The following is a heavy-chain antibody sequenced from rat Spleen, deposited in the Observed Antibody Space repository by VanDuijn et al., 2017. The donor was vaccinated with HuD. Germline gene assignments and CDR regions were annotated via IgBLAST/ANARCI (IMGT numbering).Heavy chain of an antibody. J-gene: IGHJ2*01. CDR2: IIYDGSST. Sequence: EVQLVESGGGLVQPGRSLKLSCAASGFTFSDYAMAWVRQAPKKGLEWVATIIYDGSSTYYRDSVKGRFTISRDNAKSTLYLQMDSLRSEDTATYYCARHGTINTMVRYYFDYWGQGDMVTVSS. CDR1: GFTFSDYA. D-gene: IGHD1-1*01. V-gene: IGHV5-17*01. CDR3: ARHGTINTMVRYYFDY.